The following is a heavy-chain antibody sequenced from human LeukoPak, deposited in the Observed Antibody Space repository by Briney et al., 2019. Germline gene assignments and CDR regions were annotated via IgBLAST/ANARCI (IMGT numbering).Heavy chain of an antibody. V-gene: IGHV4-59*01. CDR1: GGSISSYY. D-gene: IGHD3-16*01. CDR3: ARDRLRGFDY. CDR2: IYYSGCT. J-gene: IGHJ4*02. Sequence: SETLSLTCTVSGGSISSYYWSWIRQPPGKGLEWIGYIYYSGCTNYSPSLKSLVIISVDTSKNQFSLKMSSVTAADTAVYYCARDRLRGFDYWGQGTLVTVSS.